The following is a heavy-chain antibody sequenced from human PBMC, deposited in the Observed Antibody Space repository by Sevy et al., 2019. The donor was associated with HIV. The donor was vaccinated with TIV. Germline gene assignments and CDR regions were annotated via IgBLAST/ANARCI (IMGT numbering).Heavy chain of an antibody. CDR3: ARGPPDGSYDYFDY. CDR1: GFTFITYN. D-gene: IGHD1-26*01. Sequence: GGSLRLSCAASGFTFITYNMNWVRQAPGKGLEWVSSVSGSSNYIYYAESLKGRFIISRDNAKNTLYLQINSLRADDTAVYYCARGPPDGSYDYFDYWGQGTLVTVS. J-gene: IGHJ4*02. CDR2: VSGSSNYI. V-gene: IGHV3-21*06.